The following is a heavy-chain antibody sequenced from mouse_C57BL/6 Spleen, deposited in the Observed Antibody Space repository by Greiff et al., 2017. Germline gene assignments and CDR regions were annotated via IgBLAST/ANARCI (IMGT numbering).Heavy chain of an antibody. Sequence: EVQLVESGGGLVQPKGSLKLSCAASGFTFNTYAMHWVRQAPGKGLEWVARIRSKSSNYATYYADSVKDRFTISRDDSQSMLYLQMNNLKTEDTAMYYCVRESPDYYGSSYDYFDYWGQGTTLTVSS. D-gene: IGHD1-1*01. V-gene: IGHV10-3*01. CDR2: IRSKSSNYAT. CDR1: GFTFNTYA. J-gene: IGHJ2*01. CDR3: VRESPDYYGSSYDYFDY.